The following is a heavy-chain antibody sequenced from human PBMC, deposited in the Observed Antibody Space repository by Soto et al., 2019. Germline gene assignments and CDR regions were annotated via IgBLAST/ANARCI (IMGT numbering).Heavy chain of an antibody. CDR3: ARPYCTNGVCPSLYYGMDV. D-gene: IGHD2-8*01. CDR2: INPNSGGT. V-gene: IGHV1-2*02. Sequence: ASVKFSCKASGYTFTGYYMHWVRQAPGQGLEWMGWINPNSGGTNYAQKFQGRVTMTRDTSISTAYMELSRLRSDDTAVYYCARPYCTNGVCPSLYYGMDVWGQGTTVTSP. CDR1: GYTFTGYY. J-gene: IGHJ6*02.